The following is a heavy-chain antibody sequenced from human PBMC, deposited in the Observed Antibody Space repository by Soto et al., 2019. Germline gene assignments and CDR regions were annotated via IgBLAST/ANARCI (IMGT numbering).Heavy chain of an antibody. CDR1: GFTFSSFS. CDR2: ISGSGGHT. J-gene: IGHJ4*02. V-gene: IGHV3-23*01. Sequence: GALRLSCAASGFTFSSFSMNWVRQAPGKGLEWVSSISGSGGHTYYADSVKGRFTISRDNSKNTLYLQMNSLRAEDTAVYFCAKDGSYYDSPTESDSWGQGTLVTVSS. CDR3: AKDGSYYDSPTESDS. D-gene: IGHD3-22*01.